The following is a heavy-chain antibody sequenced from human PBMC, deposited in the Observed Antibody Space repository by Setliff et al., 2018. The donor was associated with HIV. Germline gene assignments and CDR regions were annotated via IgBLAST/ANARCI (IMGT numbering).Heavy chain of an antibody. D-gene: IGHD6-13*01. CDR3: ARHAYSSSWYSTGDYFDA. Sequence: SETLSLTCAVYGGSFSGYYWTWIRQPPGKGLEWIGDINHSGKTNYNRSLKSRVTISLDTSKNQFSLKLGSVTTAETAVYYCARHAYSSSWYSTGDYFDAWGQGALVTVSS. V-gene: IGHV4-34*01. CDR1: GGSFSGYY. CDR2: INHSGKT. J-gene: IGHJ5*02.